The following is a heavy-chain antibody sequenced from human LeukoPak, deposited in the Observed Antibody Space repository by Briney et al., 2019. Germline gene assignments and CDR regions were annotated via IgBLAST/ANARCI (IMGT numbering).Heavy chain of an antibody. V-gene: IGHV1-69*01. D-gene: IGHD2-15*01. CDR2: IIPIFGTA. CDR3: ARGGYCSGGSCYRIDY. Sequence: ASVKVSCKASGGTFSGYAISWVRQAPGQGLEWMGGIIPIFGTANYARKFQGRVTITADESTGTAYMELSSLRSEDTAVYYCARGGYCSGGSCYRIDYWGQGTLVIVSS. J-gene: IGHJ4*02. CDR1: GGTFSGYA.